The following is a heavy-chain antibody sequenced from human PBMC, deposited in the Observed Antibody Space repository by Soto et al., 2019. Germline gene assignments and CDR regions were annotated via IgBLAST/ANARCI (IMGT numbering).Heavy chain of an antibody. D-gene: IGHD3-3*01. CDR1: GYTFTSYG. CDR2: ISAYNGNT. V-gene: IGHV1-18*04. J-gene: IGHJ6*02. Sequence: ASVKVSCKASGYTFTSYGIRWVRQAPGQGLEGMGWISAYNGNTNYAQKLQGRVTITTDTSTSTAYTELRSLRSDDTAVYYCAGDRRFLEFTNGLDFWGQGTTATVS. CDR3: AGDRRFLEFTNGLDF.